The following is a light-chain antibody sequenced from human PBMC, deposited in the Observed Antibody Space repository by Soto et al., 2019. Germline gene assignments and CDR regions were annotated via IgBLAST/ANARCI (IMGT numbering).Light chain of an antibody. CDR3: QQHASYPYT. J-gene: IGKJ2*01. CDR1: QSIQTW. CDR2: DAS. Sequence: DIQMTQSPSTLSASVGDRVTISCRASQSIQTWLAWYQQKPGKAPNLLIFDASDLASGVSSRFSGSGSGAEFTLTISSLQADDFATYYCQQHASYPYTFGRGTRLEIK. V-gene: IGKV1-5*01.